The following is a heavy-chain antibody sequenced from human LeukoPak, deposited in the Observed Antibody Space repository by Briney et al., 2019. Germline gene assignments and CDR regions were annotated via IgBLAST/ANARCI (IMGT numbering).Heavy chain of an antibody. CDR3: ATAGRGYYDFWSGSNYYGMDI. CDR1: GYTLTELS. J-gene: IGHJ6*02. D-gene: IGHD3-3*01. CDR2: FGPEDGET. Sequence: ASVKVSCKVSGYTLTELSMHWVRQAPGKGLEWMGGFGPEDGETIYAQKFQGRVTMTEDTSTDTAYMELSSLRSEDTAVYYCATAGRGYYDFWSGSNYYGMDIWGQGTTVTVSS. V-gene: IGHV1-24*01.